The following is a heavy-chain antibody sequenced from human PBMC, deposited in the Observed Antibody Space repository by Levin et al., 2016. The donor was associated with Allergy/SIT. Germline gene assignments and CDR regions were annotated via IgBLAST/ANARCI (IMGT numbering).Heavy chain of an antibody. J-gene: IGHJ4*02. D-gene: IGHD6-19*01. CDR2: IDSTGRTV. Sequence: LSLTCTVSGGSISSSSYYWGWIRQPPGKGLEWVANIDSTGRTVYYGDSVKGRFTISRDNANNSLYLQMSSLRGEDTAVYYCARGDSHGWYYFDYWGQGTLVTVSS. V-gene: IGHV3-11*04. CDR3: ARGDSHGWYYFDY. CDR1: GGSISSSSYY.